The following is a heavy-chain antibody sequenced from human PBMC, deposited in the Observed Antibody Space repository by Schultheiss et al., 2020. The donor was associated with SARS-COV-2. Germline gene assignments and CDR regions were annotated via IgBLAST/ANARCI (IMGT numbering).Heavy chain of an antibody. CDR3: ARGGSGSYHTPFDY. J-gene: IGHJ4*02. CDR2: IYTSGST. CDR1: GGSISSYY. Sequence: SETLSLTCTVSGGSISSYYWSWIRQPAGKGLEWIGRIYTSGSTNYNPSLKSRVTISVDTSKNQFSLILSSVTAADTAVYFCARGGSGSYHTPFDYWGQGTLVTVSS. V-gene: IGHV4-4*07. D-gene: IGHD1-26*01.